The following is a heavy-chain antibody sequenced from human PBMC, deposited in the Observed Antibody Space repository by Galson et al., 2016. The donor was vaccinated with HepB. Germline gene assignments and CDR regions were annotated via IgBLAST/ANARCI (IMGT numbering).Heavy chain of an antibody. CDR3: ARPSVKQLRPYYYGMDV. CDR1: GFPFSGYA. V-gene: IGHV3-30*04. D-gene: IGHD5-18*01. Sequence: SLRLSCAASGFPFSGYAMHWVRQAPGKGLEWVAVISADGSDQYYTDSVKGRFTISRDNSKNTLYLQMNSLRAEDTAVYYCARPSVKQLRPYYYGMDVWGQGTTVTVSS. J-gene: IGHJ6*02. CDR2: ISADGSDQ.